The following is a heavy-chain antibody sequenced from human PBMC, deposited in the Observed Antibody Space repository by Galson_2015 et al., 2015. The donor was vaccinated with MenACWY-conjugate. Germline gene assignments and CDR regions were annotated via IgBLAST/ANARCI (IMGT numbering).Heavy chain of an antibody. V-gene: IGHV3-11*06. Sequence: SLRLSCAASGFTFSDYYMSWIRQAPGKGLEWVSYISSSSSYIYYADSVKGRFTISRDNAKNSLYLQMNSLRAEDTAVYYCARDGDYDSSGYYNDAFDIWGQGTMVTVSS. J-gene: IGHJ3*02. CDR2: ISSSSSYI. CDR1: GFTFSDYY. CDR3: ARDGDYDSSGYYNDAFDI. D-gene: IGHD3-22*01.